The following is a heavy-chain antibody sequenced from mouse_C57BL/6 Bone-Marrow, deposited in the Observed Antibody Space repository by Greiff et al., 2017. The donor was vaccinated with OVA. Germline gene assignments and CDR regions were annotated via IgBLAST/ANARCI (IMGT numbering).Heavy chain of an antibody. CDR3: ARFDDGYYEYYFDY. Sequence: EVKLMESGGGLVKPGGSLKLSCAASGFTFSDYGMHWVRQAPEKGLEWVAYISSGSSTIYYADTVKGRFTISRDNAKNTLFLQMTSLRSEDTAMYYCARFDDGYYEYYFDYWGQGTTLTVSS. CDR2: ISSGSSTI. D-gene: IGHD2-3*01. V-gene: IGHV5-17*01. J-gene: IGHJ2*01. CDR1: GFTFSDYG.